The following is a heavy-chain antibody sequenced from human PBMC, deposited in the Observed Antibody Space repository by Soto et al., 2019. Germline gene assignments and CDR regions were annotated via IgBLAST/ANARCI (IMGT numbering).Heavy chain of an antibody. CDR3: AKASGLVVVITPFDY. CDR2: IYYGGSI. V-gene: IGHV4-59*01. CDR1: GGSISSYY. D-gene: IGHD3-22*01. Sequence: SETLSLTCTVSGGSISSYYWSWIRQPPGKGLEWIGYIYYGGSINYNPSLKSRVIISVDTAKNQFSLRLSSVSAADTAVYYCAKASGLVVVITPFDYWGQGTLVTVSS. J-gene: IGHJ4*02.